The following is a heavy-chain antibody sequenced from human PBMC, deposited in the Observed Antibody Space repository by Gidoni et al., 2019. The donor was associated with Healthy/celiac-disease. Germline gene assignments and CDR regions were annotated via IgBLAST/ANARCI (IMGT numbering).Heavy chain of an antibody. CDR2: ISWNSGSI. Sequence: EVQLVESGGGLVQPGRSLRLPCAASGFTFDDYALHWVRQDPGKGLEWVSGISWNSGSIGYADSVKGRFTISRDNAKNSLYLQMNSLRAEDTALYYCAKDQARGTIFGVVKLFDYWGQGTLVTVSS. J-gene: IGHJ4*02. D-gene: IGHD3-3*01. V-gene: IGHV3-9*01. CDR3: AKDQARGTIFGVVKLFDY. CDR1: GFTFDDYA.